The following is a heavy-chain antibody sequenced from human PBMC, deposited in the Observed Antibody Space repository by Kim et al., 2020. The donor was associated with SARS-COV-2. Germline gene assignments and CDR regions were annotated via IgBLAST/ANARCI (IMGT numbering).Heavy chain of an antibody. J-gene: IGHJ4*02. CDR3: ARGQGEAAAPYYFDY. V-gene: IGHV3-21*01. Sequence: GGSLRLSCAASGFTFSSYSMNWVRQAPGKGLEWVSSISSSSSYIYYADSVKGRFTISRDNAKNSLYLQMNSLRAEDTAVYYCARGQGEAAAPYYFDYWGQGTLVTVSS. CDR2: ISSSSSYI. CDR1: GFTFSSYS. D-gene: IGHD6-13*01.